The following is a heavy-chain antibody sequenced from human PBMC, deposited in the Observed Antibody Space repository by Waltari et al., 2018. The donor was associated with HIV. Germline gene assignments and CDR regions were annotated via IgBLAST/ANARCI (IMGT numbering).Heavy chain of an antibody. J-gene: IGHJ6*02. V-gene: IGHV5-51*01. CDR3: ARNGVVDGNDPYGMDV. D-gene: IGHD1-1*01. CDR2: IYPGESYT. Sequence: EVQLVQSGAEVKKPGESLKISCKGSGYNFDKYWIGWVRQMPGKGLEWMGNIYPGESYTRYKPVFQGQVTFPTDKSITTAYLQLGNLKGLDTAMYYWARNGVVDGNDPYGMDVWGQGNTVTVSS. CDR1: GYNFDKYW.